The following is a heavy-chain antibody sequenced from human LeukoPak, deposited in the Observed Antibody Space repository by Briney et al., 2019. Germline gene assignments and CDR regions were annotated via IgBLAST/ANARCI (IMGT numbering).Heavy chain of an antibody. Sequence: GGSLRLSCAASGFTFSDHYMDWVRQAPGKGPEWVGRTRNKANSYTTDYAASVKGRFTVSRDDSKNSLYLQMTSLKAEDTAVYYCTRVLGGGILWFDYWGQGILVTVSS. V-gene: IGHV3-72*01. D-gene: IGHD1-26*01. CDR2: TRNKANSYTT. CDR1: GFTFSDHY. J-gene: IGHJ5*01. CDR3: TRVLGGGILWFDY.